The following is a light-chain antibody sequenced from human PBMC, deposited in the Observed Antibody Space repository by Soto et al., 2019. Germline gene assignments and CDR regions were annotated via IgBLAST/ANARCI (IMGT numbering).Light chain of an antibody. J-gene: IGLJ3*02. Sequence: QAVVTQSSSASASLGSSVKLTCTLSSGHSSYIIAWHQQQPGKGPRYLLKLEGSGSYNKGSGVPDRFSGYSSGADRYLTISNLQFEDEADYYCETWDSNTRVFGGGTKVTVL. CDR1: SGHSSYI. CDR3: ETWDSNTRV. CDR2: LEGSGSY. V-gene: IGLV4-60*02.